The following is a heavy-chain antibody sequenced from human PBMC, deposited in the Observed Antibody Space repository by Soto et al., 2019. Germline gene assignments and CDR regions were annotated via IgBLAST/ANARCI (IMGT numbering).Heavy chain of an antibody. CDR1: GGTFSSYA. Sequence: SLKVSCKTSGGTFSSYAISWVRQAPGQGLEWMGGIIPIFGTANYAQKFQGRVTITADESTSTAYMELSSLRSEDTAVYYCARSAYSGSYSYYYYYGMDVWGQGTTVTVSS. V-gene: IGHV1-69*13. D-gene: IGHD1-26*01. J-gene: IGHJ6*02. CDR2: IIPIFGTA. CDR3: ARSAYSGSYSYYYYYGMDV.